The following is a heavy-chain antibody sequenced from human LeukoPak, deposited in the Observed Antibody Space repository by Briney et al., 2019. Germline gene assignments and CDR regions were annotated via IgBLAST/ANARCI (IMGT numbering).Heavy chain of an antibody. Sequence: PGGSLRLSCAASGFIFSSYGMHWVRQAPGKGLEWVTVISYDRSKTNYADSVKGRFTVSRDNSRNSLFLQMNSLRPEDTAVYYCAKGAVLLWSSTYDSWGQGTLVTVSS. D-gene: IGHD2-21*01. CDR2: ISYDRSKT. V-gene: IGHV3-30*18. J-gene: IGHJ4*02. CDR3: AKGAVLLWSSTYDS. CDR1: GFIFSSYG.